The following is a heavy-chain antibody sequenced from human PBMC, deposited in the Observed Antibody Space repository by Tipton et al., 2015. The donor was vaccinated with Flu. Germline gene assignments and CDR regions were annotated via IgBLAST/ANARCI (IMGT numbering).Heavy chain of an antibody. Sequence: TLSLTCTVSGGSISSYYWSWIRQPPGKGLEWIGYIYYSGSTNYNPSPKSRVTISVDTSKNQFSLKLSSVTAADTAVYYCARGYAGWFDPWGQGTLVTVSS. CDR3: ARGYAGWFDP. J-gene: IGHJ5*02. CDR1: GGSISSYY. D-gene: IGHD5-18*01. V-gene: IGHV4-59*01. CDR2: IYYSGST.